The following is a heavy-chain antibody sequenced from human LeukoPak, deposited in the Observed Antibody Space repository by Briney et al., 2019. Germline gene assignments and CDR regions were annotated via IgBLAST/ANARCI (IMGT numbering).Heavy chain of an antibody. CDR3: AIGIAAAGTSFGWYFDL. CDR2: IIPIFGTA. D-gene: IGHD6-13*01. V-gene: IGHV1-69*01. CDR1: GGTFSSYA. J-gene: IGHJ2*01. Sequence: ASVKVSCKASGGTFSSYAISWVRQAPGQGLERMGGIIPIFGTANYAQKFQGRVTITADESTSTAYMELSSLRSEDTAVYYCAIGIAAAGTSFGWYFDLWGRGTLVTVSS.